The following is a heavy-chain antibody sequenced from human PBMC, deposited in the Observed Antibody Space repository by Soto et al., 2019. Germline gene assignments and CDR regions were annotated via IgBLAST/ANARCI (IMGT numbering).Heavy chain of an antibody. J-gene: IGHJ5*02. V-gene: IGHV4-31*03. Sequence: SETLSLSCTVSGGPITRGGYYWSWIRQHPGKGLEWIGYIYNSGTTYYNPSLKSRVTISVDTSKNQFSLKLTSVTAADTAVYYCARDPAPWGQGTLVTVSS. CDR3: ARDPAP. CDR2: IYNSGTT. CDR1: GGPITRGGYY.